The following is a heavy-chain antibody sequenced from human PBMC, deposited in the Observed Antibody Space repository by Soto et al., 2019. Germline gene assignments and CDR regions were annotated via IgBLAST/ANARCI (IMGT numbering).Heavy chain of an antibody. J-gene: IGHJ6*02. CDR2: INHSGST. Sequence: NPSETLSLTCAVYGGSFSGYYWSWIRQPPGKGLEWIGEINHSGSTNYNPSLKSRVTISVDTSKNQFSLKLSSVTAADTAVYYCARGGMWLYYGMDVWGQGTTVTVSS. CDR1: GGSFSGYY. CDR3: ARGGMWLYYGMDV. V-gene: IGHV4-34*01. D-gene: IGHD5-12*01.